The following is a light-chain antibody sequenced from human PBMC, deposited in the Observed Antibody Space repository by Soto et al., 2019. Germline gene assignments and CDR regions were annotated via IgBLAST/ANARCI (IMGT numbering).Light chain of an antibody. CDR2: DVS. CDR3: CSETTRTTGV. Sequence: QSVLTQPASVSGAPRLSITVSCTGTSSDAGSYNRVSWYRQPPGTAPKLIIYDVSNRPLGVPDRFFGSKSGNTASLTISGHQADEEADHYRCSETTRTTGVFGTGTKATV. J-gene: IGLJ1*01. V-gene: IGLV2-18*02. CDR1: SSDAGSYNR.